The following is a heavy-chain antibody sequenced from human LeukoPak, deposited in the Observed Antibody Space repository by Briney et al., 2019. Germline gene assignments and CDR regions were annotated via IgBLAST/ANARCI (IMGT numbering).Heavy chain of an antibody. J-gene: IGHJ4*02. CDR2: ISYDGSNK. Sequence: GGSLRLSCSASGFTFSNYAMHWVRQAPGKGLEWVAVISYDGSNKYYADSVKGRFTISRDNSKNTLYLQMNSLRAEDTAVYYCAVGPFDYWGQGILVTVSS. CDR1: GFTFSNYA. V-gene: IGHV3-30*04. CDR3: AVGPFDY.